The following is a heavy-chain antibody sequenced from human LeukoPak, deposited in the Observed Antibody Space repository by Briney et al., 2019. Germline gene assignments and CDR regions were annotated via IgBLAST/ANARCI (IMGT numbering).Heavy chain of an antibody. V-gene: IGHV1-18*01. CDR1: GYTFTSYG. J-gene: IGHJ5*02. Sequence: ASVKVSCKASGYTFTSYGISWVRQAPGQGLEWMGWISAYNGNTNYAQKLQGRVTMTTDTSTSTAYMELRSLRSDDTAVYYCGISSEGVNWFDPWGQGTLVTASS. CDR3: GISSEGVNWFDP. CDR2: ISAYNGNT. D-gene: IGHD2-21*01.